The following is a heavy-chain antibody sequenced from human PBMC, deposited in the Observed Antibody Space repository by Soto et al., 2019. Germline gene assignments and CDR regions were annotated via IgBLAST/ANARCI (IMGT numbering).Heavy chain of an antibody. Sequence: QVQLVQSGAEVKKPGSSVKVSCKASGGTFSSYAISWVRQAPGQGLEWMGGIIPIFGTANYAQKVQGRVTILAAESTSTAYMELSRLRSEDTAVNSWAREGQRYCSGGSCYCVFDPWGQGTLVTVSS. D-gene: IGHD2-15*01. V-gene: IGHV1-69*12. CDR2: IIPIFGTA. CDR1: GGTFSSYA. CDR3: AREGQRYCSGGSCYCVFDP. J-gene: IGHJ5*02.